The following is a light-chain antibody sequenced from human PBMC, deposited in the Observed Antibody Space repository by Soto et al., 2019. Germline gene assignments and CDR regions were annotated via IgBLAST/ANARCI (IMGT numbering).Light chain of an antibody. CDR2: GAS. CDR3: QQYNSWPWT. J-gene: IGKJ1*01. Sequence: EIVITQSPATLSVSPGERATLSCRASQSVSSNLAWYQQKPGQAPRLLIYGASTRATGFPARFSGSGSGTEFTLTISSLQSEDFAVYYCQQYNSWPWTFGQGTKVDIK. CDR1: QSVSSN. V-gene: IGKV3-15*01.